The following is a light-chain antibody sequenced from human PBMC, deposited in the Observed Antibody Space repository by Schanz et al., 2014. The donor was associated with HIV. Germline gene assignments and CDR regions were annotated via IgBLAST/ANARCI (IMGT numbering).Light chain of an antibody. J-gene: IGKJ4*01. CDR1: QSVSSN. Sequence: EIVMTQSPATLSVSPGERATLSCRASQSVSSNLAWYQQKPGQAPRLLIYGASNRATGIPDRFSGSGSGTDFTLTISRLEPEDFAVYYCQQYGSFFSFGGGTKVEIK. V-gene: IGKV3-20*01. CDR2: GAS. CDR3: QQYGSFFS.